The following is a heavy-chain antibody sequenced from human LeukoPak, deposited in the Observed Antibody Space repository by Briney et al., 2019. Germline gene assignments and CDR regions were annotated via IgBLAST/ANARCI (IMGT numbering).Heavy chain of an antibody. D-gene: IGHD3-10*01. CDR2: IYSGGRT. CDR3: AGDRPRYGSGNYG. Sequence: GGSLRLSCAASGYTFSSYWMHWVRQAPGEGLVWVAVIYSGGRTNYADSVKGRFTISSDDSKDTLYLQMSSLRAEDTAVYYCAGDRPRYGSGNYGWGQGTTVTVSS. CDR1: GYTFSSYW. V-gene: IGHV3-66*01. J-gene: IGHJ6*02.